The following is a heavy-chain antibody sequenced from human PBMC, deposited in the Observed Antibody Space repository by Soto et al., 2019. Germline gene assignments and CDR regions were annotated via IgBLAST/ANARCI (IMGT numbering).Heavy chain of an antibody. J-gene: IGHJ4*02. CDR2: IHYSGST. CDR1: GGSVNIGTDY. D-gene: IGHD2-21*01. Sequence: PSETLSLTCTVPGGSVNIGTDYWSWIRQPPGKGLEWVGFIHYSGSTNYNPSLKGRVTMSVDTSKNQFSLKLTSVNTADTAIYYCTRGGDPYKTGHWGQGTLVTVSS. CDR3: TRGGDPYKTGH. V-gene: IGHV4-61*01.